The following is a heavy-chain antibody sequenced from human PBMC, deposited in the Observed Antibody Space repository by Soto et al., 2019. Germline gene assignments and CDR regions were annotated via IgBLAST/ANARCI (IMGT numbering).Heavy chain of an antibody. J-gene: IGHJ5*02. D-gene: IGHD6-13*01. CDR1: GGSISTYY. V-gene: IGHV4-59*01. Sequence: PSETLSLTCTVSGGSISTYYWSWIRQPPGKGLEWIGYTSYSGSTDYNPSLKSRVTISLDTSKNQFSLKLSSVTAADTAVYHCARAPRFSSPSYGGFDPWGQGPLVTVSS. CDR2: TSYSGST. CDR3: ARAPRFSSPSYGGFDP.